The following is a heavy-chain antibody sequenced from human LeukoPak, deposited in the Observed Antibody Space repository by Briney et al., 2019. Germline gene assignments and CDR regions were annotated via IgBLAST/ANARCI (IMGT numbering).Heavy chain of an antibody. J-gene: IGHJ4*02. V-gene: IGHV3-7*05. CDR2: IKPDGSEK. CDR1: GITSGSYW. Sequence: GGSLRLSCAASGITSGSYWMTWVRQAPGKGLECVANIKPDGSEKHYVDSVEGRSTISRDNAKNSLFLEMNSLRAEDTAVYYCARGRMAVAGSYEYWGQGTLVTVSS. CDR3: ARGRMAVAGSYEY. D-gene: IGHD6-19*01.